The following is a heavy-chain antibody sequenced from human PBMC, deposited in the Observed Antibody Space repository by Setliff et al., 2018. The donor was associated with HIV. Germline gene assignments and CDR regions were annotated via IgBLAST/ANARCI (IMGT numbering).Heavy chain of an antibody. V-gene: IGHV3-30*01. CDR2: ISYDGSRI. CDR3: ARARPGAYYFDY. D-gene: IGHD3-10*01. Sequence: GGSLRLSCVASGFTFSNFAMHWVRQAPGKGLEWVSVISYDGSRISYADSVKGRFTISRDNSKNTVYLQMDSLRPEDTAVYYCARARPGAYYFDYWGQGTLVTVS. J-gene: IGHJ4*02. CDR1: GFTFSNFA.